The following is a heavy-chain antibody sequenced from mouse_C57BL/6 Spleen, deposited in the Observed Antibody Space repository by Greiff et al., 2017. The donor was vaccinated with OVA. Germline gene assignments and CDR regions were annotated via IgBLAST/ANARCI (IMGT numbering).Heavy chain of an antibody. CDR2: ISYDGSN. CDR3: ARDSHYFFAY. J-gene: IGHJ3*01. V-gene: IGHV3-6*01. D-gene: IGHD1-1*02. CDR1: GYSITSGYY. Sequence: DVKLQESGPGLVKPSQSLSLTCSVTGYSITSGYYWNWIRQFPGNKLEWMGYISYDGSNNYNPSLKNRISITRDTSKNQFFLKLNSVTTEDTATYYCARDSHYFFAYWGQGTLVTVSA.